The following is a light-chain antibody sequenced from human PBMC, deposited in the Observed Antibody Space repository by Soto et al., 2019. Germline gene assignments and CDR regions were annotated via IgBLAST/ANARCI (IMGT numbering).Light chain of an antibody. CDR2: GAS. CDR3: QQYGSSPNT. V-gene: IGKV3-20*01. Sequence: EIVLTQSPGTLSLSPGERATLSCRASQSVSSSYLAWYQQKPGQAPRLLFYGASSRATGIPDRFSGSGSGTDFTLTISRLEPEDYAVYYCQQYGSSPNTFGQGTTLEIK. CDR1: QSVSSSY. J-gene: IGKJ2*01.